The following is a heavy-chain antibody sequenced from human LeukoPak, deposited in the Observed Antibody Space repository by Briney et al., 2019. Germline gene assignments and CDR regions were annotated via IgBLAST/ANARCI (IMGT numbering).Heavy chain of an antibody. D-gene: IGHD2-8*01. J-gene: IGHJ4*02. Sequence: SETLSLTCAVYGGSFSGYYWSWIRQPPGKGLEWIGEINHSGSTNYNPSLKSRVTISVDTSKNQFSLKLSYVTAADTAVYYCARLYLTLDYWGQGTLVTVSS. CDR3: ARLYLTLDY. V-gene: IGHV4-34*01. CDR2: INHSGST. CDR1: GGSFSGYY.